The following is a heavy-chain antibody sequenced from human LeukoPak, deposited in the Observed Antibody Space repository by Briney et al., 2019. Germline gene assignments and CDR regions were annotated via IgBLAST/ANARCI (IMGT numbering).Heavy chain of an antibody. CDR1: GDSISSSRYY. CDR3: ASGVGYDYVWGSYSFDY. CDR2: IYYSGSI. V-gene: IGHV4-39*07. J-gene: IGHJ4*02. Sequence: SETLSLTCTVSGDSISSSRYYWGWIRQPPGKGLEWIGSIYYSGSIWYHPSLKSRVTISVDTSKNQFSLKLSSVTAADTAVYYCASGVGYDYVWGSYSFDYWGQGTLVTVSS. D-gene: IGHD3-16*01.